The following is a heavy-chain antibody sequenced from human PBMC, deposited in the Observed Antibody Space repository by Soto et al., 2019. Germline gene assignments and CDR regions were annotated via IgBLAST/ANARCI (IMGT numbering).Heavy chain of an antibody. Sequence: QVQLQQWGAGLLKPSETLSLTCAVYGGSFSTYYWSWIRQPPGKGLEWIGEINHSGTTNYNPSLKSRVTISVDTSKNQFSLKLSSVTVADTAVYYCARGTRSSCYYWGQEILVTVSS. J-gene: IGHJ4*02. V-gene: IGHV4-34*01. CDR1: GGSFSTYY. CDR3: ARGTRSSCYY. CDR2: INHSGTT. D-gene: IGHD6-13*01.